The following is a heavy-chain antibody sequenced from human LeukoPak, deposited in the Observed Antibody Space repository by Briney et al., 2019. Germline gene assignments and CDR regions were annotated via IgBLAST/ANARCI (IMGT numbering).Heavy chain of an antibody. CDR3: AKDLSSAITSALVLDV. CDR1: GFTFDDYA. D-gene: IGHD3-22*01. J-gene: IGHJ6*02. CDR2: ITWDRDNI. Sequence: GRSLRLSCAASGFTFDDYAMRWVQQAPGKGLEWVSGITWDRDNIGYGDSVKGRFTISRDNVKNVLYLQMTSLRPEDTALYYCAKDLSSAITSALVLDVWGQGTTVIVSS. V-gene: IGHV3-9*01.